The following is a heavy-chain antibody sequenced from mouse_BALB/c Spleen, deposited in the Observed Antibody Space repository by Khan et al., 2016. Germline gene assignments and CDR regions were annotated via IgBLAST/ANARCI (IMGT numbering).Heavy chain of an antibody. CDR3: ARGRWYGAMDY. V-gene: IGHV4-1*02. CDR2: INPDSNTI. CDR1: AFDFSGYW. J-gene: IGHJ4*01. D-gene: IGHD2-1*01. Sequence: EVELVESGGGLVQPGGSLKLSCAASAFDFSGYWMSWVRQAPGKGLEWIGEINPDSNTINYTPSLKDKFIISRDNAKHTLYLQMSKVRSEDTALYYCARGRWYGAMDYWGQGTSVTVSS.